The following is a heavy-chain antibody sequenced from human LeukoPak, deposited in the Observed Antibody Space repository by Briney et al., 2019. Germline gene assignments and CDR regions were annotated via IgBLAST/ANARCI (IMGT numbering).Heavy chain of an antibody. V-gene: IGHV1-69*04. CDR2: IIPILGIA. CDR1: GGTFSSYA. Sequence: SVKVSCKASGGTFSSYAISWVRQAPGQGLEWMGRIIPILGIANYAQKFQGRVTITVDKSTSTAYMELSSLRSEDTAVYYCARGSPHAIIVGATTAGGCDIWGQGTMVTVSS. D-gene: IGHD1-26*01. CDR3: ARGSPHAIIVGATTAGGCDI. J-gene: IGHJ3*02.